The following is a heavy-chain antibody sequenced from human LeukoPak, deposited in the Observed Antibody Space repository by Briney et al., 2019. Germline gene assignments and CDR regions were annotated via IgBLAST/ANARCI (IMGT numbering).Heavy chain of an antibody. V-gene: IGHV3-23*01. CDR2: ISGSGGST. Sequence: GGSLRLSCAAPGFTFSSYAMSWVRQAPGKGLEWVSAISGSGGSTYYAESVKGRFTISRDNSKNTLYLQMNSLRAEDTAVYYCAKDGDTAMAPYYFVYWGQGTLVTVSS. D-gene: IGHD5-18*01. CDR1: GFTFSSYA. CDR3: AKDGDTAMAPYYFVY. J-gene: IGHJ4*02.